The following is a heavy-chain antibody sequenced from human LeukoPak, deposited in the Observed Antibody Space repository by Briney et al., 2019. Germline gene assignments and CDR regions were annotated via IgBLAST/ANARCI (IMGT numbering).Heavy chain of an antibody. Sequence: SVKVSCKASGGTFSSYAISWVRQAPGQGLEWMGGIIPIFGTANYAQKFQSRVTITADESTSTAYMELSSLRSEDTAVYYCVSCSSTSCYQFGSYYMDVWGKGTTVTISS. V-gene: IGHV1-69*13. CDR3: VSCSSTSCYQFGSYYMDV. CDR2: IIPIFGTA. CDR1: GGTFSSYA. D-gene: IGHD2-2*01. J-gene: IGHJ6*03.